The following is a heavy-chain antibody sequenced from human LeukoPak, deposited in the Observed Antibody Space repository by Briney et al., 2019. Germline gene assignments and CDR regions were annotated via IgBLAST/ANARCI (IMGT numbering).Heavy chain of an antibody. CDR1: GGSISSSSYY. CDR2: IYYSGST. CDR3: ARHSSQYYYDRDGKGAFDI. J-gene: IGHJ3*02. V-gene: IGHV4-39*01. D-gene: IGHD3-22*01. Sequence: PSETLSLTCTVSGGSISSSSYYWGWIRQPPGKGLEWIGSIYYSGSTYYNPSLKSRVTISVDTSKNQFSLKLSSVTAADTAVYYCARHSSQYYYDRDGKGAFDIWGQGTMVTVSS.